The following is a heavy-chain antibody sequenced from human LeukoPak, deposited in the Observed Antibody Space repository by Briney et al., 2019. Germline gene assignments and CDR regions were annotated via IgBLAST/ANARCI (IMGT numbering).Heavy chain of an antibody. CDR1: GFTFGSYS. V-gene: IGHV3-21*01. Sequence: GGSLRLSCAASGFTFGSYSINWVRQAPGKGLEWVSSISSSSSYIYYADSVKGRFTISRDNAKNSLYLQMNSLRAEDTAVYYCARDGTYGSGSYYTVVVDYWGQGTLVTVSS. CDR3: ARDGTYGSGSYYTVVVDY. D-gene: IGHD3-10*01. J-gene: IGHJ4*02. CDR2: ISSSSSYI.